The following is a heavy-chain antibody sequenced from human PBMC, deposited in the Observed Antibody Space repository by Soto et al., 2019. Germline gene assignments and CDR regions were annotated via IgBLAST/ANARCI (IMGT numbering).Heavy chain of an antibody. CDR1: GFTFSSYS. V-gene: IGHV3-21*01. J-gene: IGHJ4*02. CDR3: ARRKRGDPRKNFDY. CDR2: ISSSSSYI. Sequence: PGGSLRLSCAASGFTFSSYSMNWVRQAPGKGLEWVSSISSSSSYIYYADSVKGRFTISRDNAKNSLYLQMNSLRAEDTAVYYCARRKRGDPRKNFDYWGQGTLVTVSS. D-gene: IGHD4-17*01.